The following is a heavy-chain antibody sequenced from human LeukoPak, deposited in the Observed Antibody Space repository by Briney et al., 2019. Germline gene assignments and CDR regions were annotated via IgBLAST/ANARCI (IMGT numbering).Heavy chain of an antibody. CDR3: AKEIWPTVTTPGHTHFDY. Sequence: GGSLRLSCAASGFTFSTYGMHWVRQAPGKGLEWVAFIRYDGRNKYYADSVKGRFTISRDNSKNTLCLQMNSLRAEDTAVYYCAKEIWPTVTTPGHTHFDYWAREPWSPSPQ. J-gene: IGHJ4*02. D-gene: IGHD4-17*01. CDR2: IRYDGRNK. CDR1: GFTFSTYG. V-gene: IGHV3-30*02.